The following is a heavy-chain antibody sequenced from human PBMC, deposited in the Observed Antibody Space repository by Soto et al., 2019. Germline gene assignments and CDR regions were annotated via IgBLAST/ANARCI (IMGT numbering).Heavy chain of an antibody. J-gene: IGHJ4*02. V-gene: IGHV4-34*01. CDR2: VNHSGST. Sequence: PSETLSLTCAVYGGSFSDYYWSWTRQPPGKGLEWIGEVNHSGSTNYNPALKSRVTISVDTSKSQFSLKLSSVTAADTAVYYCARSSKADYWGQGTLVTVSS. D-gene: IGHD2-15*01. CDR3: ARSSKADY. CDR1: GGSFSDYY.